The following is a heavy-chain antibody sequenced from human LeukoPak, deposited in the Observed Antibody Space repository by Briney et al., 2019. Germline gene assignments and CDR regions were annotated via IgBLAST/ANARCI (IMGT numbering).Heavy chain of an antibody. Sequence: GASVKVSCKVSGYTFGHYYMHWVRQAPGQGLEWMGWINLYTGDTNYAQNFLGRVTMTRDTSISTAYMELRSLISDDTAVYFCAYLFGVSNFGVYWGQGALVTVSS. CDR2: INLYTGDT. CDR1: GYTFGHYY. J-gene: IGHJ4*02. V-gene: IGHV1-2*02. CDR3: AYLFGVSNFGVY. D-gene: IGHD3-10*01.